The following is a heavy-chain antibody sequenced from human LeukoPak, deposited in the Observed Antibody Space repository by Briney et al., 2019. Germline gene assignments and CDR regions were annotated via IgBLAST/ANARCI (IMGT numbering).Heavy chain of an antibody. Sequence: NPGGSLRLSCAASGFTFSDYHMSWIRQAPGKGLEWVSYVSGSSYTKYADSVKGRFTISRDNAKNSLYLQMNSLRAEDTALYYCARSASEFDYWGQGTLVTVSS. CDR3: ARSASEFDY. V-gene: IGHV3-11*03. CDR2: VSGSSYT. J-gene: IGHJ4*02. CDR1: GFTFSDYH.